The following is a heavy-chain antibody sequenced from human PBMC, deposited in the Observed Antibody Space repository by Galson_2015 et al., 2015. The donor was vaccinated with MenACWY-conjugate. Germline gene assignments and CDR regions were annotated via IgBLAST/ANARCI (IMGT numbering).Heavy chain of an antibody. CDR1: GFTFSTFA. CDR3: AKGYTAMFDY. J-gene: IGHJ4*02. D-gene: IGHD5-18*01. V-gene: IGHV3-23*01. Sequence: SLRLSCAASGFTFSTFAMSWVRQAPGKGLEWVSASLSGSTYYADSVKGRFSISRDSSKNTLYLQMNSLRAEDTAVYYCAKGYTAMFDYWGQGTLVTVSS. CDR2: SLSGST.